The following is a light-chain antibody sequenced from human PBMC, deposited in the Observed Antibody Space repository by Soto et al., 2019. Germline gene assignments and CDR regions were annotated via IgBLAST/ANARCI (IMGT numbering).Light chain of an antibody. CDR2: EVS. V-gene: IGLV2-8*01. J-gene: IGLJ2*01. CDR1: SSDIGGYNY. Sequence: QSALTQPASVSGSPGQSITISCIGTSSDIGGYNYVSWYQQHPGKAPKLMIYEVSKRPSGVPDRFSGSKSGNTASLTVSGLQAEYEADYYCSSYAGSNNPVVFGGGTKLTVL. CDR3: SSYAGSNNPVV.